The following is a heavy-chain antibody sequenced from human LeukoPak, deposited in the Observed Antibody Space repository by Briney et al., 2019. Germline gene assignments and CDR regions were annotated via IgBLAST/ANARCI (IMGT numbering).Heavy chain of an antibody. Sequence: GGSLRLSCAASGFTFSDYYMSWIRQAPGKGLEWVSYISSSGSSIYYADSVKGRFTISRDNAKNSLYLQMNSLRAEDTAVYYCVRGKLLWFGEYYMDVWGKGTTVTASS. CDR1: GFTFSDYY. V-gene: IGHV3-11*04. CDR2: ISSSGSSI. J-gene: IGHJ6*03. CDR3: VRGKLLWFGEYYMDV. D-gene: IGHD3-10*01.